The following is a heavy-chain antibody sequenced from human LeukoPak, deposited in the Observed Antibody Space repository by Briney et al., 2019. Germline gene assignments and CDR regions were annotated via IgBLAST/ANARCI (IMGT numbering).Heavy chain of an antibody. Sequence: ASVKVSCKASGYTFTSYGISWVRQAPGQGLEWMGWISAYNGNTNYAQKLQGRVTMTTDTSTSTAYMELRSLRSDDTAVYYCARVVLERAVAGNYFDYWGQGTLVTVSS. CDR2: ISAYNGNT. D-gene: IGHD6-19*01. V-gene: IGHV1-18*01. J-gene: IGHJ4*02. CDR1: GYTFTSYG. CDR3: ARVVLERAVAGNYFDY.